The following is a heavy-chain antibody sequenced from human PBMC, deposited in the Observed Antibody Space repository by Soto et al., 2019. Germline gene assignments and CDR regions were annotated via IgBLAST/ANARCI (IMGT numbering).Heavy chain of an antibody. Sequence: EVQLVESGGGLVKSGESLRLSCATSGFTFSNAWMSWVRQAPGKGLEWVGRIKSRTDGGTTDYAAPVKGRFTISRDDSKNTLYLQMNGLKTEDTAVYYCTTFGIRWGFDHWGQGTLVTVSS. CDR3: TTFGIRWGFDH. D-gene: IGHD3-16*01. CDR2: IKSRTDGGTT. V-gene: IGHV3-15*01. J-gene: IGHJ4*02. CDR1: GFTFSNAW.